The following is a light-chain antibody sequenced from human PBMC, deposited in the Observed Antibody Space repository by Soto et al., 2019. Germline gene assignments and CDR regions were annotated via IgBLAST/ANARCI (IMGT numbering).Light chain of an antibody. Sequence: EIVMTQSPATLSVSPGERATLSCRASQSVSSNLARYQQKPGQAPRLLIYGASTRATGIPARFSGSGSGTEFTLTISSLQSEDVAVYYCQQYNNWPPFTFGPGTKVDIK. CDR1: QSVSSN. CDR3: QQYNNWPPFT. V-gene: IGKV3-15*01. CDR2: GAS. J-gene: IGKJ3*01.